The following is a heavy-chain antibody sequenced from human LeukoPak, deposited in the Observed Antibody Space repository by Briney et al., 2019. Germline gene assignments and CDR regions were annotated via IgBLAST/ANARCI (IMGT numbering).Heavy chain of an antibody. CDR2: LSYDGSNK. CDR3: AKTGSGWYFDY. V-gene: IGHV3-30*18. Sequence: GGSLRLSCAASGFTFSSYVMHWVPPAPGKGLEWVAVLSYDGSNKYYADSVKGRYTISRDNSTNTLYLQMNSLRPEDTSVYYCAKTGSGWYFDYWGQGTLVTVSS. CDR1: GFTFSSYV. J-gene: IGHJ4*02. D-gene: IGHD6-19*01.